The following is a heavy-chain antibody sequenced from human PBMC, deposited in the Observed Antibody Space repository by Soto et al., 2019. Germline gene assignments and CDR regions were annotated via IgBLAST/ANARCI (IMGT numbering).Heavy chain of an antibody. D-gene: IGHD5-12*01. CDR2: ISSSSSYT. CDR3: ARDAPVEMATIL. CDR1: GFTFSDYY. V-gene: IGHV3-11*06. J-gene: IGHJ4*02. Sequence: VGSLRLSCAASGFTFSDYYMSWIGQAPGKGLEWVSYISSSSSYTNYADSVKGRFTISRDNAKNSLYLQMNSLRAEDTAVYYCARDAPVEMATILWGQGTLVTVSS.